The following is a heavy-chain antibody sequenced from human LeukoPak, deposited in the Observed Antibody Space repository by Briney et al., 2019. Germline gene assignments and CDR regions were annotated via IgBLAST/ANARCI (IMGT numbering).Heavy chain of an antibody. Sequence: GGSLRLSCAASGFTFSSYGMHWIRQAPGKGLEWVAFIRYDGSNKYYADSVKGRFTISRDNSKNTLYLQMNSLGAEDTAVYYCVKEGRCSSTSCSFDYWGQGTLVTVSS. J-gene: IGHJ4*02. V-gene: IGHV3-30*02. CDR2: IRYDGSNK. CDR1: GFTFSSYG. D-gene: IGHD2-2*01. CDR3: VKEGRCSSTSCSFDY.